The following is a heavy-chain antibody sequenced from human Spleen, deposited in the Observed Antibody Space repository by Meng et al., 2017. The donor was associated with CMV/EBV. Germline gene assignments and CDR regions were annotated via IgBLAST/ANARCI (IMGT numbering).Heavy chain of an antibody. CDR1: GGSISSGSYY. CDR2: IYTSGST. Sequence: QVQLKESGPGLVKPSQPLSLTCTVSGGSISSGSYYWSWIRQPAGKGLEWIGRIYTSGSTNYNPSLKSRVTISVDTSKNQFSLKLSSVTAADTAVYYCATSHYYGSGSYDDWGQGTLVTVSS. J-gene: IGHJ4*02. D-gene: IGHD3-10*01. V-gene: IGHV4-61*02. CDR3: ATSHYYGSGSYDD.